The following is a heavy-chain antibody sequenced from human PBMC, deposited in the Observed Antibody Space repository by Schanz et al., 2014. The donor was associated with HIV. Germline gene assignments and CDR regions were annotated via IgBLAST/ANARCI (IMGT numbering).Heavy chain of an antibody. J-gene: IGHJ4*02. CDR2: INYDGSNK. CDR1: GFTFSSYG. CDR3: AKVTPLRCLDY. Sequence: QVQLVESGGGVVQPGRSLRLSCAVSGFTFSSYGMHWVRQSPVKGLEWVAIINYDGSNKYYADSVKGRFTISRDNSRNTLYLQMNSLRAEDTAVYYCAKVTPLRCLDYWGQGTLVTVSS. V-gene: IGHV3-33*06. D-gene: IGHD4-17*01.